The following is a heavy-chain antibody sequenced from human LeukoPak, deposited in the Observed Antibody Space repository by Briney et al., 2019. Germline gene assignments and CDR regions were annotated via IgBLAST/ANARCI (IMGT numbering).Heavy chain of an antibody. CDR3: ARAITIAVLNAFDI. J-gene: IGHJ3*02. D-gene: IGHD3-10*01. V-gene: IGHV1-69*06. CDR2: IIPIFGTA. CDR1: GGTFSSYG. Sequence: SVKVSCKASGGTFSSYGISWVRQAPGQGLEWMGGIIPIFGTANYAQKFQGRVAITADKSTSTAYMELSSLRSEDTAVYYCARAITIAVLNAFDIWGQGTMVTVSS.